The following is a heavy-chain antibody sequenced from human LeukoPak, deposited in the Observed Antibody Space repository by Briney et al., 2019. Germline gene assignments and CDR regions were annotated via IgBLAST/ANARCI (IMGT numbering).Heavy chain of an antibody. J-gene: IGHJ4*02. D-gene: IGHD3-22*01. CDR3: TRDPSHYYDSSGYYYN. V-gene: IGHV3-49*03. CDR1: GFTFGDYG. CDR2: IRSKAHGVTT. Sequence: PGRSLRLSCSASGFTFGDYGMSWFRQAPGKGLEWVGFIRSKAHGVTTEYAASVKGRFTISRDDSKSIAYLQMNSLKSEDTAVYYCTRDPSHYYDSSGYYYNWGQGTLVTVSS.